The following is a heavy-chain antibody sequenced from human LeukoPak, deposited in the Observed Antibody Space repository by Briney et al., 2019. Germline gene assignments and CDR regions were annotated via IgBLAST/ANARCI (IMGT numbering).Heavy chain of an antibody. D-gene: IGHD3-22*01. CDR2: IYYSGST. V-gene: IGHV4-59*01. Sequence: SETLSLTCTVSGGPISSYYWSWIRQPPGKGLEWIGYIYYSGSTNYNPSLKSRVTISVDTSKNQFSLKLSSVTAADTAVYYCARLMTTYYYDSSAPTDAFDIWGQGTMVTVSS. CDR3: ARLMTTYYYDSSAPTDAFDI. CDR1: GGPISSYY. J-gene: IGHJ3*02.